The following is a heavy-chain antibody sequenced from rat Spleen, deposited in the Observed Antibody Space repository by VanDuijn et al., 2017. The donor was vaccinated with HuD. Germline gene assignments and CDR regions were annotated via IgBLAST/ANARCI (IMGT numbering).Heavy chain of an antibody. CDR2: IWTAGST. CDR3: ARDEDYFDY. J-gene: IGHJ2*01. CDR1: GFSLTSYN. V-gene: IGHV2-30*01. Sequence: QVQLKESGPGLVQPSQTLSLICTVSGFSLTSYNVHWVRQSTGKGLEWMGVIWTAGSTDYNSALKSRLSISRDTSKSQVFLKMNSLQTEDTATYYCARDEDYFDYWGQGVMVTVSS.